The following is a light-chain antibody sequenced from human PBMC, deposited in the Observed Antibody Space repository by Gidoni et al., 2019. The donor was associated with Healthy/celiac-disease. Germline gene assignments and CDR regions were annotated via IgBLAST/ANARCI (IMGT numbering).Light chain of an antibody. CDR1: SSDGGGYNY. CDR2: DVR. CDR3: SSYTRCSPWL. V-gene: IGLV2-14*01. J-gene: IGLJ3*02. Sequence: QSARTQPAPVSGAPGQAITISCTGTSSDGGGYNYVSGYQQHPGKAPKLMIYDVRNRPSGVSHRFSGSKSVNTASLTISWLQAEDEADSYCSSYTRCSPWLFGAWPQLSVL.